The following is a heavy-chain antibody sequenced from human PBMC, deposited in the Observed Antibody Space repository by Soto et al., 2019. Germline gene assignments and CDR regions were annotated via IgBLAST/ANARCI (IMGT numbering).Heavy chain of an antibody. Sequence: SLKISCKGCGYSFTSYWIGWLRQMPGKGREWMGITYPGDSDTRYSPSFQGQVTISADKSISTAYLQWSSLKASDTAMYYCARRGIVGAIGYYYYGMDVWGQGTTVTVSS. CDR3: ARRGIVGAIGYYYYGMDV. J-gene: IGHJ6*02. CDR1: GYSFTSYW. D-gene: IGHD1-26*01. CDR2: TYPGDSDT. V-gene: IGHV5-51*01.